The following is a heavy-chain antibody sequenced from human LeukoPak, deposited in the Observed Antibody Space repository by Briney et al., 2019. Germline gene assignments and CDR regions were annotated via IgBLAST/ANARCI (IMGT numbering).Heavy chain of an antibody. D-gene: IGHD2/OR15-2a*01. CDR3: ARAPLSSAQKRHYFDY. CDR2: IYTSGST. J-gene: IGHJ4*02. V-gene: IGHV4-61*02. Sequence: PSETLSLTCTVSGGSISSDSYYWSWIRQPAGKGLEWIGRIYTSGSTNYNPSLKSRVTISVDTSKNQFSLKLSSVTAADTAVYYCARAPLSSAQKRHYFDYWGQGTLVTVSS. CDR1: GGSISSDSYY.